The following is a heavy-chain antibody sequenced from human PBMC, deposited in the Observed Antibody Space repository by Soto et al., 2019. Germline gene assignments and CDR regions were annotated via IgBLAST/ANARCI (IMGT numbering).Heavy chain of an antibody. J-gene: IGHJ6*02. CDR3: ACLTTVTMKYYGMDV. Sequence: GASVKVSCKASGYTFTSYGISWVRQAPGQGLEWMGWISAYNGNTNYAQKLQGRVTMTTDTSTSTAYMELRSLRPDDTAVYYCACLTTVTMKYYGMDVWGQGTTVTLSS. V-gene: IGHV1-18*01. D-gene: IGHD4-17*01. CDR2: ISAYNGNT. CDR1: GYTFTSYG.